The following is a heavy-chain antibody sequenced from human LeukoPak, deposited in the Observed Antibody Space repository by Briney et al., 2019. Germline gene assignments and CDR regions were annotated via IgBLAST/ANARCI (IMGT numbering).Heavy chain of an antibody. J-gene: IGHJ4*02. D-gene: IGHD4-17*01. Sequence: PGGSLRLSCAASGFTFSSYGMHWVRQAPGKGLEWVAVISYDGSNKYYADSVKGRFTISRDNSKNTLYLQMNSLRAEDTAVYYCAKDLMRTKTTVTQPFDYWGQGTLVTVSS. CDR1: GFTFSSYG. V-gene: IGHV3-30*18. CDR3: AKDLMRTKTTVTQPFDY. CDR2: ISYDGSNK.